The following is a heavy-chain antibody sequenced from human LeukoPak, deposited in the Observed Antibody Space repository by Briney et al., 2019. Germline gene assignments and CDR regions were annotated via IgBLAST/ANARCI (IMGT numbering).Heavy chain of an antibody. CDR2: TYWEGNTI. J-gene: IGHJ6*02. V-gene: IGHV3-9*01. CDR1: GFMFDDYA. CDR3: AKDSGSCSGGSCHRDYYGLDV. Sequence: GGSLRLFCAASGFMFDDYAMLWVRQAPGEGVEWVSGTYWEGNTIGYAASVKRRFTISRDNAKNSLYLQMTSLRAEDTALYFCAKDSGSCSGGSCHRDYYGLDVWGQGTTVTVSS. D-gene: IGHD2-15*01.